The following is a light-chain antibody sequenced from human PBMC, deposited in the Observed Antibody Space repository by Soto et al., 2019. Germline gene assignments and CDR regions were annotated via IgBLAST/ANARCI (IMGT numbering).Light chain of an antibody. CDR3: QKYGGVPYT. CDR2: GAS. V-gene: IGKV3-20*01. J-gene: IGKJ2*01. Sequence: EIVLTPSPGTLSLSPGQRATLSCRARESISRDYLAWYQQRLGQAPRLLIYGASSGATGIPDRFSGSGSGTDFTLTISRLEPQDFAIYYCQKYGGVPYTFGQGTKADI. CDR1: ESISRDY.